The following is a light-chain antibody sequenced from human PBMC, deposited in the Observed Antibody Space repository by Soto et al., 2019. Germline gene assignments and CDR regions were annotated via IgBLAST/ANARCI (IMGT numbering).Light chain of an antibody. Sequence: DIQMTQSPSTLAASVGDTVTMTCRSSSKWLAWYQKKPGKAPKLLIYDVSNLERGVPPRFSGSTSGAESTLTITGLQPYDLGTYYCQHTTCCTFAQGTKVDIK. V-gene: IGKV1-5*01. CDR2: DVS. J-gene: IGKJ2*02. CDR3: QHTTCCT. CDR1: SSKW.